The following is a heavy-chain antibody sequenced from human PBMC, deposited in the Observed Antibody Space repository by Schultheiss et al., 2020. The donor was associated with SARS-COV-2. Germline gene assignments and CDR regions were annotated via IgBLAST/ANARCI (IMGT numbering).Heavy chain of an antibody. V-gene: IGHV4-61*01. CDR2: IYYSGST. D-gene: IGHD2-21*02. J-gene: IGHJ4*02. Sequence: GSLRLSCTVSGGSVSSGSYYWSWIRQPPGKGLEWIGYIYYSGSTNYNPSLKSRVTISVDTSKNQFSLKLSSVTAADTAVYYCARYCVGGDCYVDYWGQGTLVTVSS. CDR3: ARYCVGGDCYVDY. CDR1: GGSVSSGSYY.